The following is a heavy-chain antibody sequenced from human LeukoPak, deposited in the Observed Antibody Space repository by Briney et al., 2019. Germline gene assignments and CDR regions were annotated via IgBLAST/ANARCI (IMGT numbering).Heavy chain of an antibody. CDR1: GFTFSSYW. CDR2: INSDGSIT. V-gene: IGHV3-74*01. Sequence: GGSLRLSCATSGFTFSSYWMHWVRQVPGRGLVWVSRINSDGSITDYADSVKGRFTISRDNSRNTLYLQMNILRAEDMAVYYCARGGSWNDFDYWGQGTLVTVSS. J-gene: IGHJ4*02. D-gene: IGHD1-1*01. CDR3: ARGGSWNDFDY.